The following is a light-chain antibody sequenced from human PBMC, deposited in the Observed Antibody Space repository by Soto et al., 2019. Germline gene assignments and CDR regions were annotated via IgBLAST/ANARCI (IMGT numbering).Light chain of an antibody. J-gene: IGKJ5*01. CDR1: QSVSSSY. CDR3: HQYGSSPLIT. V-gene: IGKV3-20*01. Sequence: EIVLTQSPGTLSLSPGERATLSCRASQSVSSSYLAWYQQKPGQAHRLLIYGASSRATGIPDRFSGSGSGTDFTLTISRLEPEDFAVYYCHQYGSSPLITFGQGTRLEIK. CDR2: GAS.